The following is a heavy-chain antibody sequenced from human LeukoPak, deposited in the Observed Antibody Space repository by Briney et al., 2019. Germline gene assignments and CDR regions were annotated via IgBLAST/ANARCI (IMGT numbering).Heavy chain of an antibody. CDR2: INPNSGGT. CDR1: GYTFTGYY. J-gene: IGHJ4*02. D-gene: IGHD2-2*01. CDR3: ARATKGSCGSTSCPPKD. V-gene: IGHV1-2*02. Sequence: ASVKVSCKASGYTFTGYYMHWVRQAPGQGLEWMGWINPNSGGTNYAQKFQGRVTMTRDTSISTAYMELSRLRSDDTAVYYCARATKGSCGSTSCPPKDWGQGTLVTVSS.